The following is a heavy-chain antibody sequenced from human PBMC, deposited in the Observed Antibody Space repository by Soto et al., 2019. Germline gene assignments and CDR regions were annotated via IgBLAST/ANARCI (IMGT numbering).Heavy chain of an antibody. CDR1: GFTFSSYW. D-gene: IGHD3-10*01. CDR2: INSDGSST. J-gene: IGHJ5*02. V-gene: IGHV3-74*01. CDR3: ASGGSGSYYIENWFDP. Sequence: GGSLRLSCAASGFTFSSYWMHWVRQAPGKGLVWVSRINSDGSSTSYADSVKGRFTISRDNAKNTLYLQMNSLRAEDTAVYYCASGGSGSYYIENWFDPWGQGTLVTVSS.